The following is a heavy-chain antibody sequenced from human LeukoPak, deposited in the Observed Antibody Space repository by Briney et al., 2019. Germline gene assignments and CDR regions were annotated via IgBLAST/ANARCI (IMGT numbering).Heavy chain of an antibody. D-gene: IGHD3-22*01. Sequence: GGSLRLSCAASGLTFSSYAMSWVRQAPGKGLEWVSAISGSGGSTYYADSVKGRFTISRDNSKNTLYLQMNSLRAEDTAVYYCAKADSNYYDSSGYYYVGYWGQGTLVTVSS. CDR3: AKADSNYYDSSGYYYVGY. CDR1: GLTFSSYA. V-gene: IGHV3-23*01. CDR2: ISGSGGST. J-gene: IGHJ4*02.